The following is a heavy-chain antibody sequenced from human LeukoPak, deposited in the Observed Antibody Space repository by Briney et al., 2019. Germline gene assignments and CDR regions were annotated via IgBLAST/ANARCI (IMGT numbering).Heavy chain of an antibody. CDR2: ISGSGLST. V-gene: IGHV3-23*01. Sequence: PGGSLRLSCAASGFTFSSYGMSWVRQAPGKGLEWVSSISGSGLSTYYADSVKGRFTISRDKSKNTLYLQMNSLRAEDTAVYYCAKGVTPVISLQFFDYWGQGTLITVSS. D-gene: IGHD4-17*01. CDR1: GFTFSSYG. J-gene: IGHJ4*02. CDR3: AKGVTPVISLQFFDY.